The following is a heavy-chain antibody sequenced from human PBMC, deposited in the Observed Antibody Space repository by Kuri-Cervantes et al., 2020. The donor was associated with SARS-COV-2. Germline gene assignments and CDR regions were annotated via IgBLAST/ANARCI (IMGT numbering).Heavy chain of an antibody. CDR1: GFTFSSYV. CDR3: AKDYEGATSFGY. Sequence: GGSLRLSCAASGFTFSSYVMNWVRQAPGKGLEWVSVIYSGGSTYYADSVKGRFTISRDNSKNTLYLQMNSLRAEDTAVYYCAKDYEGATSFGYWGQGTLVTVSS. V-gene: IGHV3-66*01. D-gene: IGHD1-26*01. CDR2: IYSGGST. J-gene: IGHJ4*02.